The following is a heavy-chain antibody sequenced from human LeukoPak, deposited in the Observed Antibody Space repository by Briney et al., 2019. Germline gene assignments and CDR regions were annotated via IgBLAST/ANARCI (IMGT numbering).Heavy chain of an antibody. CDR1: SDSISSYY. Sequence: TADTLSLTCTVSSDSISSYYGIWIRQPPGKGRECIGFIYNSGSTNYNPPLKSRVTISGDTSENEFSLDQNSVSPADTAVYYWARHGGGYSFDYWGHRRLVTVS. D-gene: IGHD5-24*01. CDR3: ARHGGGYSFDY. CDR2: IYNSGST. J-gene: IGHJ4*01. V-gene: IGHV4-59*08.